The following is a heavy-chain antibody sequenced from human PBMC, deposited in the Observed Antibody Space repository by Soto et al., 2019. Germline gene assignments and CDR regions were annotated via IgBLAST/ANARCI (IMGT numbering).Heavy chain of an antibody. Sequence: PGGSLRLSCAASGFFFSTYAMTWVRQAPGRGLEWVSTILHDETPFYTDSVKGRFTISRGNVRGTLYLQMNGLRVEDAAQYYCAKDLFPTSGQRFFFESWGQGTLVTVS. V-gene: IGHV3-23*01. D-gene: IGHD3-10*01. CDR2: ILHDETP. CDR3: AKDLFPTSGQRFFFES. CDR1: GFFFSTYA. J-gene: IGHJ4*02.